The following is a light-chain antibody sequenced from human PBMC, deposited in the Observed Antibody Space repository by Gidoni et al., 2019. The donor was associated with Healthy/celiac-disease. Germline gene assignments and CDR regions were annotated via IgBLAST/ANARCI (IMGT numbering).Light chain of an antibody. V-gene: IGLV1-47*02. CDR2: SNN. CDR1: SSNIGSNY. J-gene: IGLJ3*02. Sequence: QSVLTQPPSASGTPGPRVTISCSGSSSNIGSNYVYWYQQLPGTAPKRLIYSNNPRPSGVPDRFSGSKSGTSASLAISGLRSEDEADYYCAAWDDSLSGGVFGGGTKLTVL. CDR3: AAWDDSLSGGV.